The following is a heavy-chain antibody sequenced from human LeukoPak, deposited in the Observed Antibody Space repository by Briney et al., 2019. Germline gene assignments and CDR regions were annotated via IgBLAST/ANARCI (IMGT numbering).Heavy chain of an antibody. J-gene: IGHJ6*02. CDR2: IYSGGST. V-gene: IGHV3-66*01. D-gene: IGHD6-19*01. CDR3: ARDTHSSGWPTYGMDV. CDR1: GFTVSSNY. Sequence: GGSLRLSCAASGFTVSSNYMSSVRQAPGKGLEWVSVIYSGGSTYYADSVNGRFTISRDNSKNTLYLQMNSLSSEATAEYYCARDTHSSGWPTYGMDVWGQGTTVTVSS.